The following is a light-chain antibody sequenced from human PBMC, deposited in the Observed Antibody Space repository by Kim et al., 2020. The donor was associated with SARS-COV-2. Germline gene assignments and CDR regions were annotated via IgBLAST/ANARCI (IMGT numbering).Light chain of an antibody. Sequence: GQAVRITCQGGSLSSYYASWYQQKPGQAPVLVIYGKNNRPSGIPDRFSGSSSGNTASLTITGAQAEDEADYYCNSRDSSGNHLYVVFGGGTQLTVL. CDR2: GKN. CDR3: NSRDSSGNHLYVV. J-gene: IGLJ2*01. V-gene: IGLV3-19*01. CDR1: SLSSYY.